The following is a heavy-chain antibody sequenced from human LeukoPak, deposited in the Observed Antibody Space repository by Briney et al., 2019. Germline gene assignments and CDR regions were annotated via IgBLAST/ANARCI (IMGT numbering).Heavy chain of an antibody. J-gene: IGHJ4*02. V-gene: IGHV3-49*04. Sequence: GGSLRLSCSASGFTFSDHAMSWVRQAPGKGLEWVGFIRSKGYGGTTEYAASVEGRFSLSRDDSKSFVYLQISSLKTEDTAVYFCTRVRSGNDFDYWGQGTLVTVSS. D-gene: IGHD3-10*01. CDR2: IRSKGYGGTT. CDR1: GFTFSDHA. CDR3: TRVRSGNDFDY.